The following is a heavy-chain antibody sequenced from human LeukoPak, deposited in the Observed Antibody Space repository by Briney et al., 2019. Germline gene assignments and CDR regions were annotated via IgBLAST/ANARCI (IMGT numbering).Heavy chain of an antibody. CDR3: ARGEYHHLQFDP. Sequence: SETLSLTCTVSGGSISNYYWSWIRQPPGKGLEWIGFIYYSGSTNYNPSLKSRVTISVDTSKNQFSLKLSSVTAADTAVYYCARGEYHHLQFDPWGQGTLVTVSS. CDR2: IYYSGST. D-gene: IGHD2-2*01. V-gene: IGHV4-59*12. J-gene: IGHJ5*02. CDR1: GGSISNYY.